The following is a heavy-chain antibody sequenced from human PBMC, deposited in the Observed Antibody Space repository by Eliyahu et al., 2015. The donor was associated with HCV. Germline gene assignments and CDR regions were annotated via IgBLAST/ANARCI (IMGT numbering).Heavy chain of an antibody. CDR1: GFTFSSYD. V-gene: IGHV3-13*01. J-gene: IGHJ4*02. Sequence: EVQLVESGGGLVQPGGSLRLSCAASGFTFSSYDMHWVRQATGKGLEWVSAIGTAGDTYYPGSVKGRFTISRENAKNSLYLQMNSLRAEDTAVYYCARVSDYDSTLFDYWGQGTLVTVSS. CDR3: ARVSDYDSTLFDY. D-gene: IGHD3-22*01. CDR2: IGTAGDT.